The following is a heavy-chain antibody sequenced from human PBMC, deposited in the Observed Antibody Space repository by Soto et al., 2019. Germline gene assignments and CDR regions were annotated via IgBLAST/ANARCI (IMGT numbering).Heavy chain of an antibody. CDR2: INSDGSNI. J-gene: IGHJ4*02. CDR1: GFTLSSYW. D-gene: IGHD1-26*01. V-gene: IGHV3-74*01. Sequence: EVQLVESGGGLVQPGGSLRLSCEASGFTLSSYWMHWVRQAPGKGLVWVSRINSDGSNINYADSVKGRFTISRDNAENTLYLQMNSLRPEDTAVYHCARSRYSGSHIDYWWQGTPVTVSS. CDR3: ARSRYSGSHIDY.